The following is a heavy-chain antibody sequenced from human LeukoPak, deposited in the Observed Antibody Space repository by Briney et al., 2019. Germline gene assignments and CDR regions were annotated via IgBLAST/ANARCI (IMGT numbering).Heavy chain of an antibody. CDR3: ARDQGSLTRSWYTGY. CDR2: INPYSGDT. CDR1: GYTFASYY. Sequence: ASVKVSCKASGYTFASYYMHWVRQAPGQGLEWMGRINPYSGDTNFAQKFQGRVTMTRDTSITTAYMDLSSLTPDDTAVYFCARDQGSLTRSWYTGYWGQGTQVTVSS. V-gene: IGHV1-2*06. D-gene: IGHD6-13*01. J-gene: IGHJ4*02.